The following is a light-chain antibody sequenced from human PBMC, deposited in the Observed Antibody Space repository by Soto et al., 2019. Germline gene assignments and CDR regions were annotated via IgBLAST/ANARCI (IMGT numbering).Light chain of an antibody. J-gene: IGKJ5*01. CDR1: QSVSSSY. Sequence: EIVLTQSPGTLSLSPGERATLSCRASQSVSSSYLAWYQQKPGQAPRLLIYAASSRATGIPDRFSGSGSGTDFALTISSLEPEDFAVYYCQQRSSWPPGFGQGTRLEIK. CDR3: QQRSSWPPG. V-gene: IGKV3D-20*02. CDR2: AAS.